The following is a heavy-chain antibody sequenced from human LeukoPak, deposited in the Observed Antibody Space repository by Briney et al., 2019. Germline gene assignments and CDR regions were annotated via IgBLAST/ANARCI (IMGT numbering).Heavy chain of an antibody. D-gene: IGHD4-17*01. J-gene: IGHJ3*02. CDR1: GFTFSDYY. Sequence: GGSLRLSCAASGFTFSDYYMSWIRQAPGKGLEWVSYISSSGSTIYYADSVKGRFTISRDNAKNSLYLQMNSLRAEDTAVYYCASLGRGYGDYDDAFDIWGQGTMVTVSS. CDR3: ASLGRGYGDYDDAFDI. CDR2: ISSSGSTI. V-gene: IGHV3-11*01.